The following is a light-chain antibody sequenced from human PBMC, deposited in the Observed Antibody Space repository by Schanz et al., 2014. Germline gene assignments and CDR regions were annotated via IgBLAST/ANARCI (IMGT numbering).Light chain of an antibody. CDR3: CSYAGDTPHVA. CDR1: SSDVGGHNY. CDR2: DVN. J-gene: IGLJ2*01. V-gene: IGLV2-8*01. Sequence: QSALTQPPSASGSPGQSVAISCTGTSSDVGGHNYVSWYQQHPGKAPKLMIYDVNNRPSGVSNRFSGSKSGNTASLTISGLQAEDEADYYCCSYAGDTPHVALGGGTKLTVL.